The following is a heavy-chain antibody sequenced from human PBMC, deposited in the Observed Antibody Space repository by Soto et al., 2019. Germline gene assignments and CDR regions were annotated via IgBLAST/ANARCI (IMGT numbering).Heavy chain of an antibody. CDR3: ARTTAVPNTLRSRYFFDY. D-gene: IGHD4-17*01. CDR2: IHSSGST. Sequence: SETLSLTCTVSGGSMNSYHWSWIRQPAGKGLEWIGHIHSSGSTNYNPSLKSRVTMSVDLSKNQFSLRLSSVTTADTALYYCARTTAVPNTLRSRYFFDYWGQGTLVTVSS. V-gene: IGHV4-4*07. CDR1: GGSMNSYH. J-gene: IGHJ4*02.